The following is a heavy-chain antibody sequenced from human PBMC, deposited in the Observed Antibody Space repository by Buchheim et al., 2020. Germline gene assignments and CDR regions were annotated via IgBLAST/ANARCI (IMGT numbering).Heavy chain of an antibody. V-gene: IGHV1-46*01. CDR2: INPSVGNT. CDR3: ARDSGLRYYFDY. J-gene: IGHJ4*02. CDR1: GYTFTSYY. D-gene: IGHD1-1*01. Sequence: QVQLVQSGAEVKKPGTSVKVSCKASGYTFTSYYMHWVRQAPGQGLEWMGIINPSVGNTNYAQKFQGRVTMTRDTSTSKVYVEMSSLRSEDTAVYYCARDSGLRYYFDYWGQGTL.